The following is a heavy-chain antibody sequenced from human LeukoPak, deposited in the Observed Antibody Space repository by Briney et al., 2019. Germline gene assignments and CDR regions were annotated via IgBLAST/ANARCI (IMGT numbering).Heavy chain of an antibody. D-gene: IGHD2-21*01. J-gene: IGHJ6*02. CDR3: ARDLSYFSFDD. Sequence: GGSLRLFCAASGFTFSSCAMHWVRQAPGKGLEWVAVISYDGSNKYYADSVKGRFTISRDNSKNTLYLQMNSLRAEDTAVYYCARDLSYFSFDDWGQGTTVTVSS. CDR1: GFTFSSCA. V-gene: IGHV3-30-3*01. CDR2: ISYDGSNK.